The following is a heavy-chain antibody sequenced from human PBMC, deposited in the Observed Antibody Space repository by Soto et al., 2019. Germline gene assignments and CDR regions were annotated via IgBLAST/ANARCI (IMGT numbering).Heavy chain of an antibody. CDR2: IYYSGST. D-gene: IGHD3-22*01. J-gene: IGHJ4*02. CDR3: ARDYDSSGDY. Sequence: QLQLQESGPGLVKPSETLSLTCTVSGGSISTSSYYWGWIRQPPGKGLEWIGSIYYSGSTYYNPSLKSRVTISGDTSKNQFSRKLSSETAADTAVYYCARDYDSSGDYWGQGTLVTVSS. V-gene: IGHV4-39*01. CDR1: GGSISTSSYY.